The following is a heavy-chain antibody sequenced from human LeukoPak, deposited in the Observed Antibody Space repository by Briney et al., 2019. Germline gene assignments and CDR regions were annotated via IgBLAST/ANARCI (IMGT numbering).Heavy chain of an antibody. CDR3: ARREPTVTTPYQDYFDY. CDR2: IIPIFGIA. V-gene: IGHV1-69*04. D-gene: IGHD4-17*01. Sequence: VASVKVSCKASGGTFSSYAISWVRQAPGQGLEWMGRIIPIFGIANYAQKFQGRVTITADKSTSTAYMELSSLRSEDTAVYYCARREPTVTTPYQDYFDYWGQGTLVTVSS. CDR1: GGTFSSYA. J-gene: IGHJ4*02.